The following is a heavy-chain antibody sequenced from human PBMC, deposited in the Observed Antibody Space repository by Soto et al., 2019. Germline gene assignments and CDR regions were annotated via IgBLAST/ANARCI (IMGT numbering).Heavy chain of an antibody. CDR1: GYTFTSYG. Sequence: QVQLVQSGAEVKKPGASVKVSCKASGYTFTSYGINWVRQAPGQGLEWMGWISAYNGNTHYAQKLQGRATITTDTPTRTAYMELRSLRSDDTAVYYCATVQSGYDFAYWGQGTLVTVSS. CDR3: ATVQSGYDFAY. J-gene: IGHJ4*02. V-gene: IGHV1-18*01. CDR2: ISAYNGNT. D-gene: IGHD5-12*01.